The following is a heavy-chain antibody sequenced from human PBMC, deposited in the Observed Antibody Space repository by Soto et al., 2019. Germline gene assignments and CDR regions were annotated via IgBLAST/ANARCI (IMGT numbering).Heavy chain of an antibody. V-gene: IGHV3-30*04. CDR1: GFTFSSYN. D-gene: IGHD6-19*01. CDR3: LRTTAVAGTPEFDY. CDR2: ISYDDGSNK. J-gene: IGHJ4*02. Sequence: QVQLVESGGGVVQPGRSLRLSCAASGFTFSSYNMHWVRRAPGKGLEWVALISYDDGSNKYYTDSVKGRFTISRDNSKSTLYLQMDSLRREDTAVYYWLRTTAVAGTPEFDYWGQGTLVTVSS.